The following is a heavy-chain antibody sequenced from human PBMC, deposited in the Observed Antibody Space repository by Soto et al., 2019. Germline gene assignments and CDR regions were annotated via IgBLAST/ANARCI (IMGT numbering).Heavy chain of an antibody. J-gene: IGHJ5*02. CDR3: ATVPHLRFLEWLLDP. CDR2: FDPEDGET. D-gene: IGHD3-3*01. CDR1: GYTLTELS. V-gene: IGHV1-24*01. Sequence: RPSVKVSCKVSGYTLTELSIHWVRQAPGKGLEWMGGFDPEDGETIYAQKFQGRVTMTEDTSTDTAYMELSSLRSEDTAVYYCATVPHLRFLEWLLDPWGQGTLVTVSS.